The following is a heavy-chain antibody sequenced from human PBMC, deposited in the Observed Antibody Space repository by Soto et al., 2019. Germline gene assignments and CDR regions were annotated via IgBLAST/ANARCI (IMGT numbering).Heavy chain of an antibody. J-gene: IGHJ4*02. Sequence: EVQLLESGGSLVQPGGSLRLSCAASGFTLSSYAMSWVRQAPGKGLEWVSGISGSGGSTYYADSVKGRLTTSRDNSKNTLYLQMNSLGAEDTAVYYCAKVWYSRLAGFDYWGQGTLVTVSS. CDR1: GFTLSSYA. D-gene: IGHD6-13*01. CDR2: ISGSGGST. CDR3: AKVWYSRLAGFDY. V-gene: IGHV3-23*01.